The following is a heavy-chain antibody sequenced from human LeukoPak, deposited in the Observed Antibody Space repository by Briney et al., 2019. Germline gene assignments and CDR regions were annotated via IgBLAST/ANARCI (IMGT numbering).Heavy chain of an antibody. CDR1: GFTFNTYS. D-gene: IGHD3-22*01. CDR3: ARDLSGRDSGGYYRSFDC. Sequence: GGSLRLSCAASGFTFNTYSMNWVRQAPGKGLEWVSSISSSSNFIFYADSMKGRFTISRDNAKNSLFLQMNSLRADDTAVYYCARDLSGRDSGGYYRSFDCWGQGTLVTVSS. CDR2: ISSSSNFI. V-gene: IGHV3-21*01. J-gene: IGHJ4*02.